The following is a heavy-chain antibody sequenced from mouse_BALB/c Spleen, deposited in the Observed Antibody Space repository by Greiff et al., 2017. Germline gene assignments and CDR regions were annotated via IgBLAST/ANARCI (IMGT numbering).Heavy chain of an antibody. CDR2: IDPANGNT. CDR1: GFNIKDTY. J-gene: IGHJ3*01. D-gene: IGHD2-14*01. CDR3: ARGGRYDEFAY. V-gene: IGHV14-3*02. Sequence: EVQLQQSGAELVKPGASVKLSCTASGFNIKDTYMHWVKQRPEQGLEWIGRIDPANGNTKYDPKFQGKATITADTSSNTAYLQLSSLTSEDTAVYYFARGGRYDEFAYWGQGTLVTVSA.